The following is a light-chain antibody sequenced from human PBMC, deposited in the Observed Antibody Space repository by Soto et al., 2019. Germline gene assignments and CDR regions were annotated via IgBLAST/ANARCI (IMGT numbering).Light chain of an antibody. V-gene: IGKV1-39*01. Sequence: DIQMTQSPSSLSASVGDRVTITCRASQSIDNYLNWYQQKSGKAPQLLIYSASHLQSGVPSRFSGGGYGTDFILTISSLQPEEYAIYFCQQSITAPLTFGGGTKVEI. CDR3: QQSITAPLT. CDR1: QSIDNY. J-gene: IGKJ4*01. CDR2: SAS.